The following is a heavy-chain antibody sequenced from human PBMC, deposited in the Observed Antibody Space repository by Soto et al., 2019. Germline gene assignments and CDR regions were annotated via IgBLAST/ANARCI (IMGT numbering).Heavy chain of an antibody. J-gene: IGHJ4*02. CDR3: ARLGYDYIWGSYRYIGPRDY. Sequence: GGSLRLSCAASGFTFSSYSMNWVRQAPGKGLEWVSSISSSSSYIYYADSVKGRFTISRDNAKNSLYLQMNSLRAEDTAVYYCARLGYDYIWGSYRYIGPRDYWGQGTLVTVSS. D-gene: IGHD3-16*02. V-gene: IGHV3-21*01. CDR1: GFTFSSYS. CDR2: ISSSSSYI.